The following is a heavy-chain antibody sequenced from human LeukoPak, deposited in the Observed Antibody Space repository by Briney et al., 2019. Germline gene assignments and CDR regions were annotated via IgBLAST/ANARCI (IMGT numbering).Heavy chain of an antibody. D-gene: IGHD5/OR15-5a*01. CDR3: ERVSMSQY. V-gene: IGHV3-23*01. Sequence: PGGTLRLSCAASGFTFSSYGMSWVRQAPGKGLEWVSAISGSGGSTYYADSVKGRFTISRDNSKNTLYLQMNNLRVEDTAVYYCERVSMSQYWGQGTLVTVSS. CDR1: GFTFSSYG. CDR2: ISGSGGST. J-gene: IGHJ4*02.